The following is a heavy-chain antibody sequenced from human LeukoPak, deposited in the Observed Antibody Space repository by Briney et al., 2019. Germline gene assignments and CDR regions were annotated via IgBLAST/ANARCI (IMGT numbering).Heavy chain of an antibody. D-gene: IGHD3-10*01. V-gene: IGHV3-15*01. CDR1: GFSISNDW. CDR3: TLIQGWGSGSYYRDF. Sequence: PGGSLRLSCAASGFSISNDWMSWVRQAPGKGLEWVARVKSRGAGETTDYAAPVKGRFTISRDDSKNTLYLKMNSLKTEDTAVYYCTLIQGWGSGSYYRDFWGQGTLVTVSS. J-gene: IGHJ4*02. CDR2: VKSRGAGETT.